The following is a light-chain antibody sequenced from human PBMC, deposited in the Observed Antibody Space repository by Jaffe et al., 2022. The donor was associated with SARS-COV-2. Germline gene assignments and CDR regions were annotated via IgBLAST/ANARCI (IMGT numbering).Light chain of an antibody. J-gene: IGKJ2*01. Sequence: DIVMTQSPDSLAVSLGERATINCKSSQSVLYSSNNKNYLAWYQQKPGQPPKLLFYWASTRESEVPDRFSGSGSGTDFTLTISSLQAEDVAVYYCQQYYRTPPTFGQGTKLEIK. CDR2: WAS. V-gene: IGKV4-1*01. CDR1: QSVLYSSNNKNY. CDR3: QQYYRTPPT.